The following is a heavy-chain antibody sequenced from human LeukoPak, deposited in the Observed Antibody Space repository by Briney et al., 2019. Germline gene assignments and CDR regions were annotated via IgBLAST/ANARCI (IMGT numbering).Heavy chain of an antibody. V-gene: IGHV3-21*01. Sequence: PGGSLRLSCAASGFTFGSYNMNWVRQAPGKGLEWVSSTSRTSSYIYYAGSVKGRFTISRDNAQNSLYLQMNSLRVEDTAVYYCARVLETDCSGGSCYSGLDYWGQGTLVTVSS. CDR2: TSRTSSYI. J-gene: IGHJ4*02. CDR3: ARVLETDCSGGSCYSGLDY. D-gene: IGHD2-15*01. CDR1: GFTFGSYN.